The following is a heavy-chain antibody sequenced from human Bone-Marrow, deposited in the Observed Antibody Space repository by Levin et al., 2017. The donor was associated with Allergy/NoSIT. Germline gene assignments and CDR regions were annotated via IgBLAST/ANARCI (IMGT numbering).Heavy chain of an antibody. CDR3: ARVPHEYNYGRSIDS. CDR1: GASISSADYY. D-gene: IGHD5-18*01. V-gene: IGHV4-30-4*01. Sequence: KPSETLSLTCTVSGASISSADYYWNWIRQPAGKGLEWIGFIYNGVNTYDNPALRSRVSISLDTSKNQFSLKLTSMTPADTAVYYCARVPHEYNYGRSIDSWGPGTLVTVSS. CDR2: IYNGVNT. J-gene: IGHJ4*02.